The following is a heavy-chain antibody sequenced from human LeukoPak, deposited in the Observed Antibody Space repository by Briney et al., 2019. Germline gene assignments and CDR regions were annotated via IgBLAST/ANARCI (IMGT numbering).Heavy chain of an antibody. CDR3: ARARNYDYVWGSYRQGFNDY. CDR2: IKQDGSEK. D-gene: IGHD3-16*02. CDR1: GFTFSSYW. V-gene: IGHV3-7*04. J-gene: IGHJ4*02. Sequence: GGSLRLSCAASGFTFSSYWMSWVRQAPGKGLEWVANIKQDGSEKYYVDSVKGRFTISRDNAKNSLYLQMNSLRAEDTAVYYCARARNYDYVWGSYRQGFNDYWGQGTLVTVSS.